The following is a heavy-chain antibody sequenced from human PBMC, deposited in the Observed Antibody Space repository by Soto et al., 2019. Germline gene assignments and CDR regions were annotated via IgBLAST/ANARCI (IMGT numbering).Heavy chain of an antibody. Sequence: VRQAPGKGLEWVSVIYSGGSTYYADSVKGRFTISRDNSKNTLYLQMNSLRAEDTAVYYCARESTVAAFDIWGQGTMVTVSS. CDR2: IYSGGST. J-gene: IGHJ3*02. V-gene: IGHV3-53*01. CDR3: ARESTVAAFDI. D-gene: IGHD4-17*01.